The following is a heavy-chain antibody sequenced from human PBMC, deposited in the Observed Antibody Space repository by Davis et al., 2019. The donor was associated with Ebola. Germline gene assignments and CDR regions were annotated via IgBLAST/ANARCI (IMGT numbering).Heavy chain of an antibody. CDR2: IKQDGSEK. D-gene: IGHD3-3*01. CDR3: AKDQPGYDFWSGYYHDAFDI. V-gene: IGHV3-7*01. CDR1: GFTFSSYA. Sequence: GGSLRLSCAASGFTFSSYAMSWVRQAPGKGLEWVANIKQDGSEKYYVDSVKGRFTISRDNAKNSLYLQMNSLRAEDTAVYYCAKDQPGYDFWSGYYHDAFDIWGQGTMVTVSS. J-gene: IGHJ3*02.